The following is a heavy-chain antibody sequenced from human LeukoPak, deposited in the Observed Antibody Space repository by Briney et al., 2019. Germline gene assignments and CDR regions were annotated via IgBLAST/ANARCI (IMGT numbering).Heavy chain of an antibody. CDR3: ARGWFYFDY. D-gene: IGHD3-9*01. V-gene: IGHV4-34*01. CDR1: GGSFSGYY. J-gene: IGHJ4*02. CDR2: INHSGST. Sequence: SETLSLTCAAYGGSFSGYYWSWIRQPPGKGLEWIGEINHSGSTNYNPSLKSRVTISVDTFKNQFSLKLSSVTAADTAVYYCARGWFYFDYWGQGTLVTVSS.